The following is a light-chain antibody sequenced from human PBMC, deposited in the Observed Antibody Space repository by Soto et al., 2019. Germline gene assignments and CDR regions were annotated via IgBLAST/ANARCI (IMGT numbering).Light chain of an antibody. Sequence: EIVLTQSPATLSLSPGERATLSSRASQSVSSCLAWYQQKPGQAPRLLIYDASNRATGIPARFSGSGSGTDFTLTISSLEPEDFAVYYCQQRSNWPPATFGGGTKVDIK. CDR2: DAS. CDR1: QSVSSC. J-gene: IGKJ4*01. V-gene: IGKV3-11*01. CDR3: QQRSNWPPAT.